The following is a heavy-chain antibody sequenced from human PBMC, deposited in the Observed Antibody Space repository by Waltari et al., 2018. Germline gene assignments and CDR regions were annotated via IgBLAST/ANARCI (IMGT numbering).Heavy chain of an antibody. Sequence: QVQLQESGPGLVKPSQTLSLTCTVSGGSISSGDYYWSWIRQPPGKGLEWIGYIYYSGSTYYNPSLKSRVTISVDTSKNQFSLKLSSVTAADTAVYYCARFGGRTGLVSYYYYMDVWGKGTTVTVSS. CDR2: IYYSGST. J-gene: IGHJ6*03. CDR3: ARFGGRTGLVSYYYYMDV. V-gene: IGHV4-30-4*08. CDR1: GGSISSGDYY. D-gene: IGHD3-16*01.